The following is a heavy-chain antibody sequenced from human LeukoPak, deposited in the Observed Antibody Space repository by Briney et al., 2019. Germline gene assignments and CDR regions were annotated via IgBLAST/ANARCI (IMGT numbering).Heavy chain of an antibody. CDR3: ARDFLSYDGSENHFEDTFDI. D-gene: IGHD3-22*01. Sequence: AASVKVSCKASGYSFDRYGISWVRQAPGQGLEWLGWIGAFNGNTNYAQNLQGRVTMTADTSTTTAYMELRSLSSDDTAVYYCARDFLSYDGSENHFEDTFDIWGQGTMVTVSS. V-gene: IGHV1-18*01. CDR1: GYSFDRYG. CDR2: IGAFNGNT. J-gene: IGHJ3*02.